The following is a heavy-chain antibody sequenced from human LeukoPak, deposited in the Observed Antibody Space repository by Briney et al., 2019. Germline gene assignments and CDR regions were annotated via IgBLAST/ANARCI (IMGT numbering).Heavy chain of an antibody. CDR3: ARRQYYYDSSGYYGYGNWFDP. V-gene: IGHV5-51*01. D-gene: IGHD3-22*01. J-gene: IGHJ5*02. CDR1: GYSFTSYW. CDR2: IYPGDSDT. Sequence: LGASLQISCKGSGYSFTSYWIGWVRQLPGKGLEWMGIIYPGDSDTRYSPSFQGQVTISAAKSISTAYLQWSSLKASDTAMYYCARRQYYYDSSGYYGYGNWFDPWGQGTLVTVSS.